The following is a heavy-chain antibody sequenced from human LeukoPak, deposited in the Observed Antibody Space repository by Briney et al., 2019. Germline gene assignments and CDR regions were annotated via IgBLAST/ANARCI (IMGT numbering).Heavy chain of an antibody. CDR3: ARVLHYYGSGSSIVDYFDY. Sequence: SETLSLTCTVSGGSISSSSYYWGWIRQPPGKGLEWIGSIYYSGSTYYNPSLKSRVTISVDTSKNQFSLKLSSVTAADTAVYYCARVLHYYGSGSSIVDYFDYWGQGTLVTVSS. D-gene: IGHD3-10*01. J-gene: IGHJ4*02. V-gene: IGHV4-39*07. CDR2: IYYSGST. CDR1: GGSISSSSYY.